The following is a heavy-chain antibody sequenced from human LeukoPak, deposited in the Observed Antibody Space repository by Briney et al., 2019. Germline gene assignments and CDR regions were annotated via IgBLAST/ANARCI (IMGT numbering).Heavy chain of an antibody. CDR1: GGSISSYY. Sequence: KPSETLSLTCTVSGGSISSYYWSWIRQPPGKGLEWIGYIYYSGSTYYTPSLKSRVTISVDTSKNQISLKLSPVTAADTAVYYCAREGIFGVVYWGQGTLVTVSS. CDR2: IYYSGST. J-gene: IGHJ4*02. D-gene: IGHD3-3*01. CDR3: AREGIFGVVY. V-gene: IGHV4-4*08.